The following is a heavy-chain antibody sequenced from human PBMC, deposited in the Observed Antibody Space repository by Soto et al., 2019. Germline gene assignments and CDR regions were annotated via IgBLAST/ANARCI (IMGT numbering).Heavy chain of an antibody. D-gene: IGHD3-10*01. CDR1: GFTFSSYA. Sequence: GGSLRLSCAASGFTFSSYAMSWVRQAPGKXLEWVSAISGSGGSTYYADSVKGRFTISRDNSKNTLYLQMNSLRAEDTAVYYCAKDKGYYYGSGLYYGMDVWGQGTTVTVSS. CDR3: AKDKGYYYGSGLYYGMDV. CDR2: ISGSGGST. J-gene: IGHJ6*02. V-gene: IGHV3-23*01.